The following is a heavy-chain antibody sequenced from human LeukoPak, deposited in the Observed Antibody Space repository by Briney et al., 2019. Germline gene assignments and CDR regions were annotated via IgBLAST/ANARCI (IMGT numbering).Heavy chain of an antibody. V-gene: IGHV4-34*01. CDR3: ARRRYYGSGSYYNG. D-gene: IGHD3-10*01. CDR1: GGSFSGYY. J-gene: IGHJ4*02. Sequence: PSETLSLTCAVYGGSFSGYYWSWIRQPPGKGLEGIGEINHSGSTNYNPSLKSRVTISVDTSKNQFSLKLSSVTAADTAVYYCARRRYYGSGSYYNGWGQGTLVTVSS. CDR2: INHSGST.